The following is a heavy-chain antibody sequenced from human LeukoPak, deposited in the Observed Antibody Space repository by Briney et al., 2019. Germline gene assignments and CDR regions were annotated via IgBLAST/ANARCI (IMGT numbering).Heavy chain of an antibody. CDR1: GGSISSLNW. V-gene: IGHV4-4*02. D-gene: IGHD6-19*01. CDR3: AGLEGRYSTDWFYFFDY. Sequence: SGTLSLTCAVSGGSISSLNWWSWLRQPPGKGLEWVGEMYLDGRTNFHPSVRGRVTIFIDKPKNQLSLQLTSVTAADTAVYYCAGLEGRYSTDWFYFFDYWGQGALVTVSS. CDR2: MYLDGRT. J-gene: IGHJ4*02.